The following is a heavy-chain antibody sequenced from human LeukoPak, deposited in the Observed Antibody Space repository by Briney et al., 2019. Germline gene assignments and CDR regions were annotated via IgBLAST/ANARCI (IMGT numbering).Heavy chain of an antibody. CDR1: GFSFGAYG. D-gene: IGHD3-3*01. CDR3: AKDMFWSGYFYYYYGMDV. CDR2: IWYDGSSK. Sequence: GGSLRLSCAASGFSFGAYGVHWVRQAPGKGLEWVAVIWYDGSSKDYADSVKGRFTISRDNSKNTLYLQMNSLRAEDTAVYYCAKDMFWSGYFYYYYGMDVWGQGTTVTVSS. V-gene: IGHV3-33*06. J-gene: IGHJ6*02.